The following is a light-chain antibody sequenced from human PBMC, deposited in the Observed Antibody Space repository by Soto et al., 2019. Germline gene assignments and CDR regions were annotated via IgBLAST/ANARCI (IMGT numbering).Light chain of an antibody. CDR1: QSVSNN. CDR2: DAS. CDR3: QQYNNWPPWT. V-gene: IGKV3-15*01. J-gene: IGKJ1*01. Sequence: ILMTQSPATLSVSPGERATLSCRASQSVSNNLAWYQQKPGQAPRLLIYDASTRAPGIPARFSGSGSGTEFTLTISGLQSEDCAVYYCQQYNNWPPWTFGQGTKVEIK.